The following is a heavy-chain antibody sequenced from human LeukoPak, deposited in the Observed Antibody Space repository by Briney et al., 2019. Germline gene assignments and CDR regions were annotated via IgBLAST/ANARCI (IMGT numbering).Heavy chain of an antibody. CDR2: IYYSGST. J-gene: IGHJ4*02. CDR3: ARGSHYYDSSGLDN. Sequence: SETLSLTCTVSGGSISSYYWSWIRQPPGKGLEWIGYIYYSGSTNYNPSLKSRVTISVDRSKNQFSLKLSSVTAADTAVYYCARGSHYYDSSGLDNWGQGTLVTVSS. D-gene: IGHD3-22*01. CDR1: GGSISSYY. V-gene: IGHV4-59*01.